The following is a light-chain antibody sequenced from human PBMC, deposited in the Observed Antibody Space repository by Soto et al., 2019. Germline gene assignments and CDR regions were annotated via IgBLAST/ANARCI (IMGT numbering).Light chain of an antibody. V-gene: IGKV3-11*01. CDR1: QSVSSY. CDR2: DAS. Sequence: EIVLTQSPATLSLSPVERATLSCRASQSVSSYLAWYQQKPGQAPRLLIYDASNRATGIPARFSGSGSGTDFTLTISSLQPEEFAVYYCQQRSNWLITFGQGTRLEIK. J-gene: IGKJ5*01. CDR3: QQRSNWLIT.